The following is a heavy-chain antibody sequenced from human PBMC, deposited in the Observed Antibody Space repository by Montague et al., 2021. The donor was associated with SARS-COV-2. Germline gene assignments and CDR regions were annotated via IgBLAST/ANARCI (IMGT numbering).Heavy chain of an antibody. D-gene: IGHD4-23*01. V-gene: IGHV4-59*01. CDR3: ARGGGNSADHDSCAMDF. CDR2: IYYSGST. CDR1: GGSFSSYY. Sequence: SETLSLTCTVSGGSFSSYYWSWIRQSPGKGLEWIGYIYYSGSTNYNPSLKSRVTISVDTSKNQFPLKLSSVIATDTAVYYCARGGGNSADHDSCAMDFWGQGPSAT. J-gene: IGHJ6*02.